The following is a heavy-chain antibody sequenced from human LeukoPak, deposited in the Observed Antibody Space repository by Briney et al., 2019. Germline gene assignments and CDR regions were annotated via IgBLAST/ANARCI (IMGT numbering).Heavy chain of an antibody. D-gene: IGHD5-18*01. Sequence: GGSLRLSCSASGFTFSSYGMHWVRQAPGKGLEWVAVIWYDGSNKYYADSVKGRFTISRDNAKNTLYLQMNGLRAEDTAVYYCVRNSPSHSSLFDYWGQGILVTVSS. CDR3: VRNSPSHSSLFDY. V-gene: IGHV3-33*03. CDR2: IWYDGSNK. J-gene: IGHJ4*02. CDR1: GFTFSSYG.